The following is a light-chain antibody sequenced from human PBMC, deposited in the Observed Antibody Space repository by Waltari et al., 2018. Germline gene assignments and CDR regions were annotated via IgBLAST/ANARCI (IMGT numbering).Light chain of an antibody. CDR3: QAADSSGTYWV. J-gene: IGLJ3*02. CDR1: ALPKQY. Sequence: SYELTQPPSVSVSPGQTARITCSGDALPKQYAYWYQQKPGQAPVLVIYKDSARPSGIPERFSGSSSGTTVTLTISGVHAEDEADYYCQAADSSGTYWVFGGGTKLTVL. CDR2: KDS. V-gene: IGLV3-25*03.